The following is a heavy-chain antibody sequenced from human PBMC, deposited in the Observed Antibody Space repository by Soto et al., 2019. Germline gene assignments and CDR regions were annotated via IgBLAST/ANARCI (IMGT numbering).Heavy chain of an antibody. D-gene: IGHD2-15*01. V-gene: IGHV3-74*01. J-gene: IGHJ5*02. CDR3: AREFCSGGNCYTYYFDP. CDR2: ISTDGSNT. Sequence: LRLSCAASGLTFNRYWMHWVRHAPGKGLVWVSHISTDGSNTNYADSVKGRFTISRDNAKSTLFLQMNSLRDEDTAVYYCAREFCSGGNCYTYYFDPWGQGIPVTVSS. CDR1: GLTFNRYW.